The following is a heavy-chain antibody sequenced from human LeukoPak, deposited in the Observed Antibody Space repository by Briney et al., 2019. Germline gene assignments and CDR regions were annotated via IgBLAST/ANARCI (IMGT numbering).Heavy chain of an antibody. CDR2: ISYDGSNK. D-gene: IGHD4-17*01. CDR3: ASFPYYGDYPRAFDY. V-gene: IGHV3-30-3*01. J-gene: IGHJ4*02. Sequence: GGSLRLSCAASGFTFSSYAMHWVRQAPGKGLEWVAVISYDGSNKYYADSVKGRFTISRDNSKNTLYLQMNSLRAEDTAVYYCASFPYYGDYPRAFDYWGQGTLVTVSS. CDR1: GFTFSSYA.